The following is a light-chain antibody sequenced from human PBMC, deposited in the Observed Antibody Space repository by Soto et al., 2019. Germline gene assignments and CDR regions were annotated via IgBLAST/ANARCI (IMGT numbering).Light chain of an antibody. CDR3: SSYTSSGTYV. Sequence: QSALTQPASVSGSPGQSITIPCTGTSSDVGGYKHVSWYQQHPGKAPKLIIFEVNNRPSGVSNRFSGSKSGSTASLTISGLQAEDEADYYCSSYTSSGTYVFGTGTKVTV. CDR2: EVN. CDR1: SSDVGGYKH. V-gene: IGLV2-14*03. J-gene: IGLJ1*01.